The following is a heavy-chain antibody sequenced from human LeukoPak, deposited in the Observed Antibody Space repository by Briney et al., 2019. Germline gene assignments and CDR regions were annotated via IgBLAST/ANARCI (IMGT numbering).Heavy chain of an antibody. J-gene: IGHJ4*02. CDR1: GYTFTGYY. CDR3: ARAQTMGASGTGPGDF. CDR2: INPSSGGT. Sequence: ASVKVSCKSSGYTFTGYYMHWVRQAPGQGLEWMGWINPSSGGTNYAQKFQGRVTMTRDTSISTAYMELSSLRSDDAAVYSCARAQTMGASGTGPGDFWGQGTLVTVSS. V-gene: IGHV1-2*02. D-gene: IGHD1-1*01.